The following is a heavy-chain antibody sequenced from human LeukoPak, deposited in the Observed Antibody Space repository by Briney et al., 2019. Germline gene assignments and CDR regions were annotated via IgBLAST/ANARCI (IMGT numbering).Heavy chain of an antibody. V-gene: IGHV3-7*01. CDR3: ARDPQYSYDDSGTFDS. J-gene: IGHJ4*02. CDR1: GFIFSNFW. Sequence: GGSLRLSCATSGFIFSNFWMSWVRQAPGKGPEWVANIKQDGEETYYLDSVKGRFTVSRDNVKNSLYLQMNTLRAEDTAVYYCARDPQYSYDDSGTFDSWGQGTLVTVSS. D-gene: IGHD3-22*01. CDR2: IKQDGEET.